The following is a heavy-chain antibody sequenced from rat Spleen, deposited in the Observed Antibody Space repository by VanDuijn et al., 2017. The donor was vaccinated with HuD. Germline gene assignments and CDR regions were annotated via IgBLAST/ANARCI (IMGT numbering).Heavy chain of an antibody. Sequence: EVQLVESDGGLVQPGRSLKLSRAASGFTFSSFPMAWVRQAPTKGLEWVTTISTGGGNTYYRDSVKGRFTISRDNAKSTLYLQMDSLQNEDTATYYCARHNYYDGYYPSFDYWGQGVTVTVSS. CDR3: ARHNYYDGYYPSFDY. V-gene: IGHV5S23*01. CDR2: ISTGGGNT. J-gene: IGHJ2*01. D-gene: IGHD1-12*03. CDR1: GFTFSSFP.